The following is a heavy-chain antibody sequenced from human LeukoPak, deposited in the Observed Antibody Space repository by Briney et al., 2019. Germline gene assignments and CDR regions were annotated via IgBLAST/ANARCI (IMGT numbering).Heavy chain of an antibody. CDR1: GGSISNSSYY. J-gene: IGHJ4*02. V-gene: IGHV4-39*07. CDR2: VYYRGSA. Sequence: SETLSLTCTVSGGSISNSSYYWGWIRQPPGKGLEWIGNVYYRGSAYYNPSLKSRVTISKDTSKNQFSLKLSSLTAADTAVYYCARIVGTDYFDYWGQGILVTVSS. CDR3: ARIVGTDYFDY. D-gene: IGHD1-26*01.